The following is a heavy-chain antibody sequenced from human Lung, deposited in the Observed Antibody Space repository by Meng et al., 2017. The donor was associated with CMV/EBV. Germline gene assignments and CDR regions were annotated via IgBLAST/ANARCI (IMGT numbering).Heavy chain of an antibody. CDR2: IYYSGST. CDR1: GGSVSSGSYY. CDR3: AREDIAARPYYYYGMEV. V-gene: IGHV4-61*01. Sequence: SXTXSLXCTVSGGSVSSGSYYWSWIRQPPGKGLEWIGYIYYSGSTNYNPSLKSRVTISVDTSKNQFSLKLSSVTAADTAVYYCAREDIAARPYYYYGMEVGXQGTXVTVSS. D-gene: IGHD6-6*01. J-gene: IGHJ6*02.